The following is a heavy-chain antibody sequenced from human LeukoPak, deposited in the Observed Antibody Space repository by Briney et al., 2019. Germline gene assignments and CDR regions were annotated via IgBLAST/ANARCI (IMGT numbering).Heavy chain of an antibody. V-gene: IGHV4-38-2*01. D-gene: IGHD2-15*01. CDR2: IYHSGST. CDR3: ARYCSGGSCYFGGRIDY. Sequence: SETLSLTCAVSGYSISSGYYWGWIRQPPGEGLEWIGRIYHSGSTYCNPSLKSRVTISVDTSKNQFSLKLSSVTAADTAVYYCARYCSGGSCYFGGRIDYWGQGTLVTVSS. CDR1: GYSISSGYY. J-gene: IGHJ4*02.